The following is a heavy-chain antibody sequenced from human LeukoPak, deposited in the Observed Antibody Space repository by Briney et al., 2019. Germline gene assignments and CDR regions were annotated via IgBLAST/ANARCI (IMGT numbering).Heavy chain of an antibody. Sequence: WASVKVSCKASGYTFTTYGISWVRQAPGQGLEWLGRISVYNGNTNYAQKLQGRVTMTTDTSTSTAYMELRSLRSDDPAVYYCARMILLLGDVLTVPPRGFDYWGQGPLVTVSS. CDR3: ARMILLLGDVLTVPPRGFDY. J-gene: IGHJ4*02. D-gene: IGHD3-9*01. CDR1: GYTFTTYG. CDR2: ISVYNGNT. V-gene: IGHV1-18*01.